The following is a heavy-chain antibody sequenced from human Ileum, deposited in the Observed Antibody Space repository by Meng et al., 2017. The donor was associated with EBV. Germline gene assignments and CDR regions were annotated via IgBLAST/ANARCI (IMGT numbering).Heavy chain of an antibody. J-gene: IGHJ4*02. Sequence: EPGSGFVSPSQTLALTGAWSGGAIRSGGHSWSWIRQPPGKGLEWIGDIQHSGSTYYNPSLKSRVTISVDRSRNQFSLKLSSVTAADTAVYYCARAHPVVYFFDYWGQGTLVTVSS. CDR3: ARAHPVVYFFDY. D-gene: IGHD4-23*01. CDR1: GGAIRSGGHS. V-gene: IGHV4-30-2*01. CDR2: IQHSGST.